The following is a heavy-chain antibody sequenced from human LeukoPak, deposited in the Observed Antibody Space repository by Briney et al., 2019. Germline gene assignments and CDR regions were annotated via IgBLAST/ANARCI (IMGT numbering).Heavy chain of an antibody. D-gene: IGHD2-21*01. CDR2: IYYSGST. Sequence: SETLSLTCTVSGXSVSSGSYYWSWIRQPPGKGLEWIGYIYYSGSTNYNPSLKSRVTISVDTSKNQFSLKLSSVTAADTAVYYCARGGRHILFDYWDQGTLVTVSS. CDR1: GXSVSSGSYY. V-gene: IGHV4-61*01. CDR3: ARGGRHILFDY. J-gene: IGHJ4*02.